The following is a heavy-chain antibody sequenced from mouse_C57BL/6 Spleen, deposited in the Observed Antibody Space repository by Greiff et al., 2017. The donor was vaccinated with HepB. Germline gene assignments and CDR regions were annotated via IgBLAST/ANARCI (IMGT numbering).Heavy chain of an antibody. CDR1: GYSITSGYY. Sequence: EVKLQESGPGLVKPSQSLSLTCSVTGYSITSGYYWNWIRQFPGNKLEWMGYISYDGSNNYNPSLKNRISITRDTSKNQFFLKLNSVTTEDTATYYCAREAWGFDYWGQGTTLTVSS. V-gene: IGHV3-6*01. D-gene: IGHD4-1*01. J-gene: IGHJ2*01. CDR2: ISYDGSN. CDR3: AREAWGFDY.